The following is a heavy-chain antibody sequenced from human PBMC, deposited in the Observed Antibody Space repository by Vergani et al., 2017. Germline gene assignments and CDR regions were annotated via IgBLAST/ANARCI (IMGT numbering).Heavy chain of an antibody. D-gene: IGHD5-24*01. Sequence: EVQLLQSEGAVVQPGGSLRLSCVASGFTFSSHAMSWVRQGHGQGLEWVSSMKNTGDSTHYTDSVKGRFTISRDNSKNTLYLQMNSLRVEDTAVYYCGRGSDNYNWGQGTLVTVSS. CDR1: GFTFSSHA. CDR3: GRGSDNYN. V-gene: IGHV3-23*01. CDR2: MKNTGDST. J-gene: IGHJ4*02.